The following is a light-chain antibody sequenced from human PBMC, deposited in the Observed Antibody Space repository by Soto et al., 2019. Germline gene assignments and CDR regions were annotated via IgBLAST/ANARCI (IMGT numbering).Light chain of an antibody. CDR3: QQYNKWPPAT. CDR2: GAS. CDR1: QSVGSN. J-gene: IGKJ5*01. Sequence: IVVTHSPATLSVSPGERATLSCRASQSVGSNLAWYQHKPGQAPRLLVYGASTRATGIPVRFSGSGSGTEFTLTINSLQSEDFAVYYCQQYNKWPPATFGQGTRLEIK. V-gene: IGKV3-15*01.